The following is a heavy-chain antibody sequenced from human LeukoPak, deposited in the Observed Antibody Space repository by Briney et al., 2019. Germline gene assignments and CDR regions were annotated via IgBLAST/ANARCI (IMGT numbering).Heavy chain of an antibody. CDR2: ISGSGGST. Sequence: PEGSLRLSCAASGFTFSTYAMSWVRQAPGKGLEWLSYISGSGGSTYFADSVKGRFTISRDNSKNTVSLEMNSLRVEDTAVYYCARDGGCSGGNCYQRFDYWGQGTLVTVSS. V-gene: IGHV3-23*01. J-gene: IGHJ4*02. D-gene: IGHD2-15*01. CDR3: ARDGGCSGGNCYQRFDY. CDR1: GFTFSTYA.